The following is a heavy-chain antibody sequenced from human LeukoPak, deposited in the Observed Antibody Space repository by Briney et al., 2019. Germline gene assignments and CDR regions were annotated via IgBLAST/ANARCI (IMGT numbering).Heavy chain of an antibody. CDR1: GGSISSYY. J-gene: IGHJ5*02. CDR2: IYYSGGT. D-gene: IGHD3-10*01. Sequence: SETLSLTCTVSGGSISSYYWTWIRQPPGKGLGLEWIGYIYYSGGTNYNPSLKSRVTISIDTSKNQVSLKLSSVTAADTAVYYCARAHYYGSGILWLDPWGQGTLVTVSS. V-gene: IGHV4-59*01. CDR3: ARAHYYGSGILWLDP.